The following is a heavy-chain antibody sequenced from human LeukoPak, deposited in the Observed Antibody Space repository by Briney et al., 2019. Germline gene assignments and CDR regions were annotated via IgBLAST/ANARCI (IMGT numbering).Heavy chain of an antibody. V-gene: IGHV4-59*08. Sequence: SETLSLTCTVSGGSISSYYWSWIRQPPGKGLEWIGYIYYSGSTNYNPSLKSRVTISVDTSKNQFSLKLSSVTAADTAVYYCAMTVGDGCNLEFDYWGQGTLVTVSS. J-gene: IGHJ4*02. D-gene: IGHD5-24*01. CDR3: AMTVGDGCNLEFDY. CDR1: GGSISSYY. CDR2: IYYSGST.